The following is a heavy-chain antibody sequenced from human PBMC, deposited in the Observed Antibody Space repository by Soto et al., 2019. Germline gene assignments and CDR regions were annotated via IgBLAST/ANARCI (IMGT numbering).Heavy chain of an antibody. V-gene: IGHV1-69*06. D-gene: IGHD2-2*01. J-gene: IGHJ4*02. Sequence: QVQLVQSGAEVKKPGSSVKVSCKASGGTFSSYAISWVRQAPGQGLEWMGGIIPIFGTANYAQKFQGRVTITADKSTSTAYMELSSLRSEDTAVYYCEGYCSSTSCPQLIGLWGQGTLVTVSS. CDR3: EGYCSSTSCPQLIGL. CDR1: GGTFSSYA. CDR2: IIPIFGTA.